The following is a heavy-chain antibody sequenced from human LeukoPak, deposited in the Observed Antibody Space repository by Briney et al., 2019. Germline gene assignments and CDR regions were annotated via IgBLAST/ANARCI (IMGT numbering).Heavy chain of an antibody. V-gene: IGHV3-48*01. CDR1: GFTFSSYS. Sequence: GGSLRLSCAASGFTFSSYSMNWVRQAPGKGLEWVSYISSSSGTIYYADSVEGRFTISRDNAKNSLYLQMNSLRAEDTAVYYCARDRSSGWFHHDAFDIWGQGTMVTVSS. CDR3: ARDRSSGWFHHDAFDI. CDR2: ISSSSGTI. J-gene: IGHJ3*02. D-gene: IGHD6-19*01.